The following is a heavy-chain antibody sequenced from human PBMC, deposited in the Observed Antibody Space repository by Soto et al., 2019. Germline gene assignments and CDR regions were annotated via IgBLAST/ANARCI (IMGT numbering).Heavy chain of an antibody. CDR2: ISYDGRTK. CDR1: GFTFSSYA. D-gene: IGHD6-19*01. V-gene: IGHV3-30*04. Sequence: GGSLRLSCAASGFTFSSYAIHWVRQAPGKGLEWVAIISYDGRTKYYADSVKGRFTISRDNSKNTLFLQMNSLRDEDTAVYYWARDLRDSGIAMSGTAQHWGQGTLVAVSSGLCLGRSRDCVPFDIWGQGTMVTVSS. CDR3: ARDLRDSGIAMSGTAQHWGQGTLVAVSSGLCLGRSRDCVPFDI. J-gene: IGHJ3*02.